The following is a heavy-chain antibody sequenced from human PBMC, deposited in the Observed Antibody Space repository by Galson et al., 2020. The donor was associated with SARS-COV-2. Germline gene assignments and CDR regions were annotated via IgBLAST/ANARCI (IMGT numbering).Heavy chain of an antibody. D-gene: IGHD1-26*01. CDR1: GYSFTSYG. Sequence: GESLKISCKASGYSFTSYGMSWVRQAPGQGLEWMGWISGYNHNTNYAQNFQGRVTMTTDTSTNTAYMELRTLRSDDTAVYYCARDGPAVGEKDDYWGQGTLVTVSS. CDR2: ISGYNHNT. V-gene: IGHV1-18*04. J-gene: IGHJ4*02. CDR3: ARDGPAVGEKDDY.